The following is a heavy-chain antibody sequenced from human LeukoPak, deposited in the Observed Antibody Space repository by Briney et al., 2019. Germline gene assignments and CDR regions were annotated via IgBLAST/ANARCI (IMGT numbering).Heavy chain of an antibody. CDR1: GFTFSSIA. V-gene: IGHV3-23*01. Sequence: PGGSLRLSCAASGFTFSSIAMSWVRQAPDKGLEWVSTISGSGDGSYYADSVKGRFTISRDDSKNTLYLQMNSLRADDTAVYYCAKDLGRYRNNFFDYWGQGNLVTVSS. D-gene: IGHD1-26*01. CDR3: AKDLGRYRNNFFDY. J-gene: IGHJ4*02. CDR2: ISGSGDGS.